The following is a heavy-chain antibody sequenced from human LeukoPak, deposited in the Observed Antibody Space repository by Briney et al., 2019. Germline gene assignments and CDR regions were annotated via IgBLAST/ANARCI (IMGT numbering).Heavy chain of an antibody. CDR3: ARGTYGSGSYYPG. CDR1: GFTFSNAW. J-gene: IGHJ4*02. Sequence: PGGSLRLSCAASGFTFSNAWMSWVRQDPGKGLDLVSYISSSGSTIYYADSVKGRFTISRDNAKNSLYLQMNSLRAEDTAVYYCARGTYGSGSYYPGWGQGTLVTVSS. D-gene: IGHD3-10*01. V-gene: IGHV3-11*04. CDR2: ISSSGSTI.